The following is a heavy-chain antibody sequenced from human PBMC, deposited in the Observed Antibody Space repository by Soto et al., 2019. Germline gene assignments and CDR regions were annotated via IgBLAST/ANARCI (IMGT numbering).Heavy chain of an antibody. Sequence: SETLSLTCAVYGGSFSGYYWSWIRQPPGKGLEWIGEINHSGSTNYNPSLKSRVTISVDTSKNQFSLKLSSVTAADTAVYYCASDIVVVPAAINRPSYGSGSYHRWGQGTLVTVSS. CDR3: ASDIVVVPAAINRPSYGSGSYHR. J-gene: IGHJ1*01. CDR1: GGSFSGYY. CDR2: INHSGST. D-gene: IGHD2-2*01. V-gene: IGHV4-34*01.